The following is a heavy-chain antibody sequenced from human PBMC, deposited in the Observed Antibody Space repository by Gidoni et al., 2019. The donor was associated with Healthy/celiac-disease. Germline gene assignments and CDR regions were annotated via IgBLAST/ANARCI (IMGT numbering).Heavy chain of an antibody. V-gene: IGHV3-23*01. J-gene: IGHJ4*02. CDR3: AKAGHYYDILTGYYNLAYFDY. D-gene: IGHD3-9*01. Sequence: EVQLLESGGGLVQPGGSLRLSCAAAGFTFSSYAMSWVRQAPGKGLEWVSAISGSGGSTYYADSVKGRFTISRDNSKNTLYLQMNSLRAEDTAVYYCAKAGHYYDILTGYYNLAYFDYWGQGTLVTVSS. CDR2: ISGSGGST. CDR1: GFTFSSYA.